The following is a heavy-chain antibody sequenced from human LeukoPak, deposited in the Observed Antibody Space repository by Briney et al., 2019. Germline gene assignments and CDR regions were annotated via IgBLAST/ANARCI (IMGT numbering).Heavy chain of an antibody. CDR2: ISAYNANT. J-gene: IGHJ4*02. Sequence: GASVKVSCKASGYTFTSYGISWVRQAPGQGLEWMGWISAYNANTNYAQKLQGRVTMTTDTSTSTAYMELRSLRSDDTAVYYCARVHNDYGDYRPIGYWGQGTLVTVSS. V-gene: IGHV1-18*01. CDR3: ARVHNDYGDYRPIGY. D-gene: IGHD4-17*01. CDR1: GYTFTSYG.